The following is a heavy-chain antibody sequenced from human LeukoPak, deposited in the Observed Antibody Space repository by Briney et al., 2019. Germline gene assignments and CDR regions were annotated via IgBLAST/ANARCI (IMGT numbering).Heavy chain of an antibody. CDR2: IYYSGST. V-gene: IGHV4-59*12. D-gene: IGHD5-18*01. J-gene: IGHJ4*02. CDR3: ARDRRYSYGAFDY. CDR1: GGSISSYY. Sequence: PSETLSLTCTVSGGSISSYYWSWIRQPPGKGREWIGYIYYSGSTNYNPSLKSRVTISVDTSKNQFPLKLSSVTAADTAVYYCARDRRYSYGAFDYWGQGTLVTVSS.